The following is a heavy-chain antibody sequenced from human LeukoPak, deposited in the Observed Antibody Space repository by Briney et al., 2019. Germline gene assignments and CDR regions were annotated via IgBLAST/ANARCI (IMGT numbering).Heavy chain of an antibody. CDR1: GGSISSSSYY. Sequence: SETLSLTCTVSGGSISSSSYYWGWIRQPSGKGLEWIGSIYYSGSTYYNPSLKSRVTISVDTSKNQLSLKLSSLTAADTAVYYCAKHLSIAARAASEIWGQGTMVTVSS. J-gene: IGHJ3*02. D-gene: IGHD6-6*01. CDR3: AKHLSIAARAASEI. CDR2: IYYSGST. V-gene: IGHV4-39*01.